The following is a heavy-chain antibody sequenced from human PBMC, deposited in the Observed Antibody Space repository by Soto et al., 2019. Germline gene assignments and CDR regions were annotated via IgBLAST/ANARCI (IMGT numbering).Heavy chain of an antibody. CDR1: GGSFSGYY. D-gene: IGHD3-10*01. CDR3: ARGYRVVRGVIRSREYYYYGMDV. Sequence: SETLSLTCAVYGGSFSGYYWSWIRQPPGKGLEWIGEINHSGSTNYNPSLKSRVTISVDTSKNQFSLKLSSVTAADTAVYYCARGYRVVRGVIRSREYYYYGMDVWGQGTTVTVSS. CDR2: INHSGST. V-gene: IGHV4-34*01. J-gene: IGHJ6*02.